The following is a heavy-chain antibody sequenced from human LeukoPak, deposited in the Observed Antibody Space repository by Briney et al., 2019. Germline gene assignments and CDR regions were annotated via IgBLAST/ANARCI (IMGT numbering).Heavy chain of an antibody. Sequence: GGSLRLSCVVSGFTFSSYAMSWVRQAPGKGLEWVSGIRGSGGSTYYADSVKGRFTISRDNTKNTLYLQMNSLSAQDTAVYYCAKDRHAPGRYCSSTSCFPFDSWGQGTLVTVSS. CDR1: GFTFSSYA. CDR3: AKDRHAPGRYCSSTSCFPFDS. V-gene: IGHV3-23*01. CDR2: IRGSGGST. D-gene: IGHD2-2*01. J-gene: IGHJ5*01.